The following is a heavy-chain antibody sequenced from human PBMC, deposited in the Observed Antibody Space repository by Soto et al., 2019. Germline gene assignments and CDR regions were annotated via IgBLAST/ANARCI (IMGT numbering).Heavy chain of an antibody. V-gene: IGHV2-26*01. CDR3: ARILRYYDSSGYYSNWFDP. CDR2: IFSNDEK. D-gene: IGHD3-22*01. J-gene: IGHJ5*02. CDR1: GFSLSNARMG. Sequence: QVTLKESGPVLVKPTETLTLTCTVSGFSLSNARMGVSWIRQPPGKALEWLAHIFSNDEKSYSTSLKSRLTIPKDTSKSQVVLPMTNMDPVDTATYYCARILRYYDSSGYYSNWFDPWGQGTLVTVSS.